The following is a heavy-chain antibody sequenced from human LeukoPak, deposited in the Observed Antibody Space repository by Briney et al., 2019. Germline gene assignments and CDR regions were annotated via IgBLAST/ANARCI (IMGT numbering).Heavy chain of an antibody. V-gene: IGHV3-53*01. CDR1: GFPVGSNY. CDR2: IYSGGST. CDR3: AKDRHIILNGHGMDV. J-gene: IGHJ6*02. D-gene: IGHD3-10*01. Sequence: GGSLRLSFAASGFPVGSNYMSWVRQAPGKGLEWGSVIYSGGSTYYADSVKGRFTISRDNSKNTLYLQMNSLRAEDTAVYYCAKDRHIILNGHGMDVWGQGTTVTVSS.